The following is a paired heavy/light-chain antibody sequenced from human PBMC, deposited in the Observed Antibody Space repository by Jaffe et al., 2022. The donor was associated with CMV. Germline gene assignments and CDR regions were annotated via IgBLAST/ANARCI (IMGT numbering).Heavy chain of an antibody. CDR3: ARRGDCGGDCYSDYSDAFDI. CDR2: IYPGDSDT. D-gene: IGHD2-21*02. Sequence: EVQLVQSGAEVKKPGESLKISCKGSGYSFTSYWIGWVRQMPGKGLEWMGIIYPGDSDTRYSPSFQGQVTISADKSISTAYLQWSSLKASDTAMYYCARRGDCGGDCYSDYSDAFDIWGQGTMVTVSS. CDR1: GYSFTSYW. V-gene: IGHV5-51*01. J-gene: IGHJ3*02.
Light chain of an antibody. Sequence: DIVMTQSPDSLAVSLGERATINCKSSQSVLYSSNNKNYLAWYQQKPGQPPKLLIYWASTRESGVPDRFSGSGSGTDFTLTISSLQAEDVAVYYCQQYYSTSWTFGQGTKVEIK. CDR2: WAS. V-gene: IGKV4-1*01. CDR1: QSVLYSSNNKNY. CDR3: QQYYSTSWT. J-gene: IGKJ1*01.